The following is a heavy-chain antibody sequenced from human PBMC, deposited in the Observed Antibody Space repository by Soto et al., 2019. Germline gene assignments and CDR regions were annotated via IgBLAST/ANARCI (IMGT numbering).Heavy chain of an antibody. CDR2: ISGSGGST. CDR1: GFTFSSYA. Sequence: EVQLLESGGGLVQPGGSLRLSCAASGFTFSSYAMSWVRQAPGKGLEWVSAISGSGGSTYYADSVKGRFTISRDNSKNTLYLQMNSLRAEDTAVYYCAKPATKDDYYGSGSYPTYFDYWGQGTLVTVSS. V-gene: IGHV3-23*01. D-gene: IGHD3-10*01. CDR3: AKPATKDDYYGSGSYPTYFDY. J-gene: IGHJ4*02.